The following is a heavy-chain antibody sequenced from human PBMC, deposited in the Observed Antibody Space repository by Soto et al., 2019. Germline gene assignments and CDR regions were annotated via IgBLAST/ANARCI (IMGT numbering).Heavy chain of an antibody. CDR2: IIPIFGTA. CDR1: GGTFSSYA. V-gene: IGHV1-69*06. CDR3: ASTIFGVVLHYYYGMDV. D-gene: IGHD3-3*01. J-gene: IGHJ6*02. Sequence: QVQLVQSEAEVKKPGSSVKVSCKASGGTFSSYAISWVRQAPGHGLEWMGGIIPIFGTANYAQKFQGRVTITADKSTSTAYMELSSLRSEDTAVYYCASTIFGVVLHYYYGMDVWGQGTTVTVSS.